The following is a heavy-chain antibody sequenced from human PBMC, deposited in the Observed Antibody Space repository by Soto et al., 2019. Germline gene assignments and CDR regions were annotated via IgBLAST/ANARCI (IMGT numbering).Heavy chain of an antibody. CDR1: GYSFTSND. CDR3: ARGRILGYSAYEPLGGLDY. J-gene: IGHJ4*02. D-gene: IGHD5-12*01. Sequence: ASVKVSCKASGYSFTSNDINWVRQATGQGLEWMGWMNPNSDNTGYAQKFRGRLTMTRSTSTNTAYMELNSLTSEDTAVYFCARGRILGYSAYEPLGGLDYWGPGTPVTVYS. CDR2: MNPNSDNT. V-gene: IGHV1-8*01.